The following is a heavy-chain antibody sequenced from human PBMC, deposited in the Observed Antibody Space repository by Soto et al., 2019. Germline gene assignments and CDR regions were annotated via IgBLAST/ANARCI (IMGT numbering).Heavy chain of an antibody. CDR1: GYTFTSYG. J-gene: IGHJ6*03. CDR2: ISAYNGNT. Sequence: ASVKVSCKASGYTFTSYGISWVRQAPGQGLEWMGWISAYNGNTNYAQKLQGRVTMTTDTSTSTAYMELRSLRSDDTAVYYCARVLARPAYYYIDVSGKGTTVTVSS. D-gene: IGHD6-6*01. CDR3: ARVLARPAYYYIDV. V-gene: IGHV1-18*01.